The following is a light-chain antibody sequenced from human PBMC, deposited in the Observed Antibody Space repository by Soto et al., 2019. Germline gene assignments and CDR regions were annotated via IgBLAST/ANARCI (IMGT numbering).Light chain of an antibody. J-gene: IGLJ1*01. CDR1: SSDVGSYNL. CDR3: CSYAGSTV. CDR2: EVS. V-gene: IGLV2-23*02. Sequence: QSALTQPASVSGSPGQLITISCTGTSSDVGSYNLVSWYQQHPGKAPKLMIYEVSKRPSGVSNRFSGSKSGNTASLTISGLQAEDEADYYCCSYAGSTVFGTGTKVTVL.